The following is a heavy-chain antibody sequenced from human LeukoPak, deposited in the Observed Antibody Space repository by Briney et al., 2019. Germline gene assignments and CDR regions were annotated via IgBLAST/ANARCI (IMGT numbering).Heavy chain of an antibody. CDR3: ASLSPNDFWSGYLVPDAFDI. J-gene: IGHJ3*02. CDR1: GGTFSSYA. D-gene: IGHD3-3*01. V-gene: IGHV1-69*05. Sequence: GASVKVSCKASGGTFSSYAISWVRQAPGQGLEWMGGIIPIFGTANYAQKFQGRVTITTDESTSTAYMELSSLRSEDTAVYYCASLSPNDFWSGYLVPDAFDIWGQGTMVTVSS. CDR2: IIPIFGTA.